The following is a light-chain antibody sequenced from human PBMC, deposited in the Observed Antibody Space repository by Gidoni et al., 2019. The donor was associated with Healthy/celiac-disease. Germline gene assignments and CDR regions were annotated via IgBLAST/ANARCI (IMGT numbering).Light chain of an antibody. CDR3: SSYTSSTTLVV. V-gene: IGLV2-14*01. Sequence: QSALTLPASVSGSPGPSFTICCTGTSSDVGGYNYVSWYQQHPGKAPKLMTHDVSNPPSGASNRFSGSKSGNTAALTTSVLQAEDEAVYYCSSYTSSTTLVVFGGGTKLTVL. CDR1: SSDVGGYNY. J-gene: IGLJ2*01. CDR2: DVS.